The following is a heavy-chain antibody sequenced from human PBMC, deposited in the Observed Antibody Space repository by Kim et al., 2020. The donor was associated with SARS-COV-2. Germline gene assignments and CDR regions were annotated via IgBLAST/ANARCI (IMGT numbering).Heavy chain of an antibody. Sequence: GGSLRLSCAASGFTFSSYAMSWVRQAPGKGLEWVSAISGSGGSTYYADSVKGRFTISRDNSKNTLYLQMNSLRAEDTAVYYCAKGGDYGDYVPRGYWGQGTLVTVSS. V-gene: IGHV3-23*01. J-gene: IGHJ4*02. CDR1: GFTFSSYA. CDR3: AKGGDYGDYVPRGY. CDR2: ISGSGGST. D-gene: IGHD4-17*01.